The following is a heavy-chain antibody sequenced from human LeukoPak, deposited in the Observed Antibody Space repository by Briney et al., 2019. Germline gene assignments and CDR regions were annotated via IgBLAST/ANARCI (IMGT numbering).Heavy chain of an antibody. CDR1: GASLTTTGTY. Sequence: PSEALSPTCTVAGASLTTTGTYWGWIRQPPGKELEWIGYIYYSGSTNYNPSLKSRVTKSVDTSKNQFSLKLSSVTAADTAVYYCARNLPGPRAFDIWGQGTMVTVSS. CDR2: IYYSGST. CDR3: ARNLPGPRAFDI. J-gene: IGHJ3*02. V-gene: IGHV4-61*08. D-gene: IGHD1-14*01.